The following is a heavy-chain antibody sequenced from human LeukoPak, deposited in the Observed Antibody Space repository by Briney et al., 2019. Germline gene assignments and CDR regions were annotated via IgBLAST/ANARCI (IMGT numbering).Heavy chain of an antibody. D-gene: IGHD3-10*01. J-gene: IGHJ3*02. CDR1: GFTFSTFA. Sequence: GGSLRLSCAASGFTFSTFAMIWVRQAPGKGLEWVSSISSSSSYIYYADSVKGRFTISRDNAKNSLYLQMNSLRAEDTAVYYCARDITMVRGVMLLGAFDIWGQGTMVTVSS. CDR2: ISSSSSYI. CDR3: ARDITMVRGVMLLGAFDI. V-gene: IGHV3-21*01.